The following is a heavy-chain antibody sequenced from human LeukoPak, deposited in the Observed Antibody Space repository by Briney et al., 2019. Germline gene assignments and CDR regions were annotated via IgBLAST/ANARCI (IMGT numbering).Heavy chain of an antibody. J-gene: IGHJ4*02. CDR2: IKQDGSEK. V-gene: IGHV3-7*01. CDR3: AESCYYDSSGYYPPNTFDY. D-gene: IGHD3-22*01. CDR1: GFTFSSYG. Sequence: GGSLRLSCAASGFTFSSYGMNWVRQAPGKRLEWVANIKQDGSEKYYVDSVKGRFTISRDNANNSLYLQMNSLRAEDTAVYYCAESCYYDSSGYYPPNTFDYWGQGTLVTVSS.